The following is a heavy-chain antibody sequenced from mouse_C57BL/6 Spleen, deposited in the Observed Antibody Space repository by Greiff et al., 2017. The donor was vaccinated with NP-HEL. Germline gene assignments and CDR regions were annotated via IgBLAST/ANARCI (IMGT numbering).Heavy chain of an antibody. CDR1: GYSFTGYF. CDR3: ARGTITTVVAPFAY. V-gene: IGHV1-20*01. J-gene: IGHJ3*01. CDR2: INPYNGDT. D-gene: IGHD1-1*01. Sequence: VQLQQSGPELVKPGDSVKISCKASGYSFTGYFMNWVMQSHGKSLEWIGRINPYNGDTFYNQKFKGKATLTVDKSSSTAHMELRSLTSEDSAVYYCARGTITTVVAPFAYWGQGTLVTVSA.